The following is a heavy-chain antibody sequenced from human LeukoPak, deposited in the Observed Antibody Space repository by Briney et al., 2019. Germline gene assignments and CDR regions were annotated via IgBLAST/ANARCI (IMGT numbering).Heavy chain of an antibody. CDR3: TRENRPFCPFAF. D-gene: IGHD2/OR15-2a*01. V-gene: IGHV4-4*02. Sequence: SETLSLTCGVSGGSIDITNYWSWVRQAPGWGLEWIGEISHDGTTNYNSSLRSRVAMSFDRANNHFSLSLTSVTAADTAVYYCTRENRPFCPFAFWGQGVLVTVSS. CDR2: ISHDGTT. J-gene: IGHJ4*02. CDR1: GGSIDITNY.